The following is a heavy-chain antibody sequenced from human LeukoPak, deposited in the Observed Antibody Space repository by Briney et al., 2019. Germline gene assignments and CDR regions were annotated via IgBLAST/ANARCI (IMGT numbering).Heavy chain of an antibody. CDR2: IHTSGTT. J-gene: IGHJ4*02. V-gene: IGHV4-4*07. CDR3: ARDRMGVRAFDY. Sequence: SETLSLTCTVSGDSMRSFYWSFIRQPAGKGLEWIGRIHTSGTTWYNASLKSRVTISADKSKNQFSLKLTYVTAADTAVYYCARDRMGVRAFDYWGQGTLVTVSS. CDR1: GDSMRSFY. D-gene: IGHD3-10*01.